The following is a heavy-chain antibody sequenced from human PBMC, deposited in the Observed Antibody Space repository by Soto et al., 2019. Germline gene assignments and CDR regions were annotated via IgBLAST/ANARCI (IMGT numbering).Heavy chain of an antibody. Sequence: SVKVSCKASGDADTNYVISWVRQAPGQGLEWMGGIFPKFGTTYSAQKLQDRLTITADESTSTVYMQLSSLRLDDTAVYYCEAEMTFGKLSVVWGQGTTVTVSS. V-gene: IGHV1-69*13. CDR3: EAEMTFGKLSVV. D-gene: IGHD3-16*02. CDR2: IFPKFGTT. J-gene: IGHJ6*02. CDR1: GDADTNYV.